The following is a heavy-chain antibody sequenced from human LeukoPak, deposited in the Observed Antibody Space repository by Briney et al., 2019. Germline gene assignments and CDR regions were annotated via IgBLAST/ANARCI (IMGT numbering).Heavy chain of an antibody. D-gene: IGHD3-16*01. Sequence: SQTLSLTCTVSGGSISSGSYYWRWIRQPAGKGLEWIGRIYTSGSTNYNPSLKSRVTISVDTSKNQFSLKLSSVTAADTAVYYCARDQGDGYFDLWGRGTLVTVSS. CDR2: IYTSGST. J-gene: IGHJ2*01. CDR3: ARDQGDGYFDL. V-gene: IGHV4-61*02. CDR1: GGSISSGSYY.